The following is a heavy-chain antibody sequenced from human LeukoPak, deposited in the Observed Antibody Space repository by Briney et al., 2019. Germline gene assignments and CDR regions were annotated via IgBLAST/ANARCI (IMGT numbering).Heavy chain of an antibody. D-gene: IGHD3-16*02. CDR3: AKDADFMITFGGVIADY. Sequence: GGSLRLSCVGSGFTFSSYSMNWVRQAPGKGLEWVSYISGTSNTIYYADSVKGRFTVSRDNAKNSLYLQMNSLRAEDTAMYYCAKDADFMITFGGVIADYWGQGTLVTVSS. CDR2: ISGTSNTI. V-gene: IGHV3-48*01. J-gene: IGHJ4*02. CDR1: GFTFSSYS.